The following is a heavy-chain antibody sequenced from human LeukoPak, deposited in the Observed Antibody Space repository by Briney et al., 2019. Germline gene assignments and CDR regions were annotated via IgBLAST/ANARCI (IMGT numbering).Heavy chain of an antibody. D-gene: IGHD3-22*01. Sequence: AGSLRLSCAASGFTFSSFAMHWVRQAPGKGPEWVSFILSDGGNKYYADSVKGRFTISRDNSQNTLYLQMNSLRAEDTAVYYCARDYYYDSSGSDAFDIWGQGTMVTVSS. CDR3: ARDYYYDSSGSDAFDI. CDR1: GFTFSSFA. CDR2: ILSDGGNK. J-gene: IGHJ3*02. V-gene: IGHV3-30-3*01.